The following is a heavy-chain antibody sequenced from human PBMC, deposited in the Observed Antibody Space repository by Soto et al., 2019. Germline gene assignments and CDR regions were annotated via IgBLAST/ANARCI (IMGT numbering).Heavy chain of an antibody. V-gene: IGHV1-18*01. CDR2: ISAYNGNT. CDR3: ARATMVRGVLDY. CDR1: GYTFSSYG. D-gene: IGHD3-10*01. Sequence: GASVKVSCKASGYTFSSYGTSWVRQAPGQGLEWMGWISAYNGNTNYAQKLQGRVTMTTDTSTSTAYMELRSLRSDDTAVYYCARATMVRGVLDYWGQGTLVTVSS. J-gene: IGHJ4*02.